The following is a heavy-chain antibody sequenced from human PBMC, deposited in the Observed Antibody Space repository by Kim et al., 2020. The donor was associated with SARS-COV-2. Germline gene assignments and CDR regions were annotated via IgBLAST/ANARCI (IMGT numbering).Heavy chain of an antibody. V-gene: IGHV4-39*07. J-gene: IGHJ4*02. Sequence: SLKSRVTISVDTSKNQFSLKLSSVTAADTAVYYCAREFPSGWYDWCYFDYWGQGTLVTVSS. D-gene: IGHD6-19*01. CDR3: AREFPSGWYDWCYFDY.